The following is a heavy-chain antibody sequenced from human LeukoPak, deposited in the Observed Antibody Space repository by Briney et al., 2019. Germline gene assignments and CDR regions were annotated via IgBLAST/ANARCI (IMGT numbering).Heavy chain of an antibody. CDR2: ISGSGGST. CDR3: AKAFSGSYYYYYMDV. J-gene: IGHJ6*03. CDR1: GFTFSSYA. V-gene: IGHV3-23*01. Sequence: PGGSLRLSCAASGFTFSSYAMSWVRQAPGKGLEWVSAISGSGGSTYYADSVKGRFTISRDNSKNTLYLQMNSLRAEDTAVYYCAKAFSGSYYYYYMDVWGKGTTVTISS. D-gene: IGHD1-26*01.